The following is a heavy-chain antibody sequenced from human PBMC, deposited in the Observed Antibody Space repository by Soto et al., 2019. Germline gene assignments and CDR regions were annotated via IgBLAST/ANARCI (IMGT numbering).Heavy chain of an antibody. J-gene: IGHJ4*02. D-gene: IGHD3-16*02. CDR3: ARDSMITFGGVIVKGEYYFDY. CDR1: GGTFSSYA. CDR2: IIPIFGTA. Sequence: QVQLVQSGAEVKKPGSSVKVSCKASGGTFSSYAISWVRQAPGQGLEWMGGIIPIFGTANYAQKFQGRVTITADESTSTAYMELSSLRSEATAVYYCARDSMITFGGVIVKGEYYFDYWGQGTLVTVSS. V-gene: IGHV1-69*01.